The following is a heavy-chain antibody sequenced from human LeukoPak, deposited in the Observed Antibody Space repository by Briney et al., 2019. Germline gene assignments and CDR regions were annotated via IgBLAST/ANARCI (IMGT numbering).Heavy chain of an antibody. V-gene: IGHV3-30*02. J-gene: IGHJ4*02. CDR1: GFTFSSYG. D-gene: IGHD3-16*02. Sequence: GGSLRLSCAASGFTFSSYGMHWVRQAPGKGLEWMAFIRYDGSNKYYADSVKGRFTISRDNSKNTLYLQMNSLRAEDTAVYYCAKVIMITFGGVIAPLDYWGQGTLVTVSS. CDR3: AKVIMITFGGVIAPLDY. CDR2: IRYDGSNK.